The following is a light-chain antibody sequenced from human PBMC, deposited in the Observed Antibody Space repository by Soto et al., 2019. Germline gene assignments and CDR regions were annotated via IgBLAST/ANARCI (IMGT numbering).Light chain of an antibody. CDR2: AAS. CDR1: QSISNY. J-gene: IGKJ2*01. Sequence: DIQMTQSPSSLSASVGDRVTITCRASQSISNYLNWYQQNLGKAPKLLIYAASSLQSGVTSRFSGSGSGTDFTLTISSLQPEDFATYYCQQSYSTPYTFGQGTKLEIK. V-gene: IGKV1-39*01. CDR3: QQSYSTPYT.